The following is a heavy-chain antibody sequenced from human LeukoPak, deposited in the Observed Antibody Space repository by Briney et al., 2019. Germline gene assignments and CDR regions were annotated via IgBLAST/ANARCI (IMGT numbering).Heavy chain of an antibody. CDR2: IIPISGTA. Sequence: GASVTVSCKAPGGTFSRHAIAWVRQAPGQRGEWMGGIIPISGTANYAQKFQGRITITTDESTGTAYMELSSLTSDDTAVYYCARGLQYQLLKALGYYYMDVWGEGTTVTVSS. CDR1: GGTFSRHA. V-gene: IGHV1-69*05. J-gene: IGHJ6*03. D-gene: IGHD2-2*01. CDR3: ARGLQYQLLKALGYYYMDV.